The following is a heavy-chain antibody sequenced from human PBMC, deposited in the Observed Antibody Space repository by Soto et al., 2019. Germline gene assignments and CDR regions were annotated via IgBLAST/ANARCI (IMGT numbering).Heavy chain of an antibody. CDR1: GGSISSYY. D-gene: IGHD4-17*01. V-gene: IGHV4-59*08. CDR3: ARSLYGDPPHYFDY. Sequence: SETLSLTCTVSGGSISSYYWSWIRQPPGKGLEWIGYISYSGSTNYNPSLKSRVTISVDTSKNQFSLRLSSVTAADTAVYYCARSLYGDPPHYFDYWGQGTLVTVSS. J-gene: IGHJ4*02. CDR2: ISYSGST.